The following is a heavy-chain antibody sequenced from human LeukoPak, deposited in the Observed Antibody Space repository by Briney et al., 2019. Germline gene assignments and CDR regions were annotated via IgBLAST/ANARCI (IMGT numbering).Heavy chain of an antibody. CDR1: GASIGNYY. J-gene: IGHJ4*02. D-gene: IGHD2-2*03. V-gene: IGHV4-4*07. CDR2: THTSGSA. Sequence: PSETLSLTCTVSGASIGNYYWSWIRQPAGKGLEWIGRTHTSGSANYNPSLKSRVTMSVDTSKNQFSLKLTSVTAADTAVHYCARGRWKTGMDSPYYFDFWGQGTLVTVSS. CDR3: ARGRWKTGMDSPYYFDF.